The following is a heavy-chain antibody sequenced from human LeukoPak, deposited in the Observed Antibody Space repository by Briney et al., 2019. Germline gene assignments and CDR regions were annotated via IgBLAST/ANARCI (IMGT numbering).Heavy chain of an antibody. CDR2: INTDGSST. J-gene: IGHJ4*02. Sequence: PGGSLRLSCAASGFTFSSYWMHWVRHAPGKGLVWVSRINTDGSSTNYADSVKGRFTISRKNTLYLQMNSLRAEDTAVYYCARDDCSSSSCLTYWGQGTLVTVSS. V-gene: IGHV3-74*01. CDR1: GFTFSSYW. CDR3: ARDDCSSSSCLTY. D-gene: IGHD2-2*01.